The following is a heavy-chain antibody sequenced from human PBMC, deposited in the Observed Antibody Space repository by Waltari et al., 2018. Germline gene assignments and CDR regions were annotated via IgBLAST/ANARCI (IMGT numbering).Heavy chain of an antibody. J-gene: IGHJ4*02. D-gene: IGHD3-10*01. CDR2: IGSGGTNM. Sequence: EVQLVESGGGLVQPGGSLRLSCAASGFTFSSYEMNWVCQAPGKGLGWVSYIGSGGTNMFYAESVKGRFTISRDNAKNSLYLHMNSLRVEDTAVYYCARERSVTGKGNLDYWGQGTLVTVSS. CDR3: ARERSVTGKGNLDY. V-gene: IGHV3-48*03. CDR1: GFTFSSYE.